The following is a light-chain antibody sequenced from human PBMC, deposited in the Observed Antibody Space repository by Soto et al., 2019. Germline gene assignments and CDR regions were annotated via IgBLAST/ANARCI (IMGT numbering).Light chain of an antibody. CDR1: SSNIGNNY. J-gene: IGLJ2*01. Sequence: QSVLTQPPSVSAAPGQKVTISCSGSSSNIGNNYVSWYQQLPGTAPKLLIYENNKRPSGIPDRFSGSKSGTSATLGITGLQTGDEADYYCGTWDSSLSAVFGGGTMLTVL. CDR2: ENN. V-gene: IGLV1-51*02. CDR3: GTWDSSLSAV.